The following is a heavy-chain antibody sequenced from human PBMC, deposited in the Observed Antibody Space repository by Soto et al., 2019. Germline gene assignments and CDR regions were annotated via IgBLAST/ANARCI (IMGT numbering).Heavy chain of an antibody. CDR2: ISGRGFTM. V-gene: IGHV3-48*02. CDR1: GFNFSSYS. CDR3: ARGGTSVNMVGDY. J-gene: IGHJ4*02. Sequence: EVQLVESGGGLVQRGGSLRLSCAASGFNFSSYSMNWVRQAPGKGLEWVSYISGRGFTMYYADSVKGRFTISRDNAKNSLYLQMNTLRDEDTAVYFCARGGTSVNMVGDYWGQGTLVTVSS. D-gene: IGHD4-17*01.